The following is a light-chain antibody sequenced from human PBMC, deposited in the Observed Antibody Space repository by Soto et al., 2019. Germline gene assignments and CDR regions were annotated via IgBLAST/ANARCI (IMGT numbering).Light chain of an antibody. Sequence: IVMTQSPDSLSVSLVERATINCKSSQSVLYRSDSKNYLAWYQLEPGQPPKLLIYWASARESGVPDRFSGSGSGTDFTLTISSLQAEDVAVYYCQQYYLAPLTFGPGTKVDIK. CDR2: WAS. J-gene: IGKJ3*01. V-gene: IGKV4-1*01. CDR1: QSVLYRSDSKNY. CDR3: QQYYLAPLT.